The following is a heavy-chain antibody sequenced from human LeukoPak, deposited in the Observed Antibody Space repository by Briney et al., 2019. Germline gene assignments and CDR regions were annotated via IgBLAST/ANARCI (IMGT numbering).Heavy chain of an antibody. D-gene: IGHD3-16*01. CDR3: TTYYDYAKSRAFDI. V-gene: IGHV3-73*01. CDR2: IRSKANSYAT. CDR1: GFTFSGSA. Sequence: PGGSLRLSRAASGFTFSGSAMHWVRQASGKGLEWVGRIRSKANSYATAYAASVKGRFTISRDDSKNTAYLQMNSLKTEDTAVYYCTTYYDYAKSRAFDIWGQGTMVTVSS. J-gene: IGHJ3*02.